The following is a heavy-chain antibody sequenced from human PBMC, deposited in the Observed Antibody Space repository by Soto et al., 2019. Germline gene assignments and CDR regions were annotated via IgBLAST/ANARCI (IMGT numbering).Heavy chain of an antibody. D-gene: IGHD3-10*01. J-gene: IGHJ4*02. CDR1: GFTFSSYG. Sequence: GGSLRLSCAASGFTFSSYGMHWVRQAPGKGLEWVAVISYDGSNKYYADSVKGRFTISRDNSKNTLYLKMNSLRAEDTAVYYCAKDNQPMAFDYWGQGTLVTVSS. CDR2: ISYDGSNK. V-gene: IGHV3-30*18. CDR3: AKDNQPMAFDY.